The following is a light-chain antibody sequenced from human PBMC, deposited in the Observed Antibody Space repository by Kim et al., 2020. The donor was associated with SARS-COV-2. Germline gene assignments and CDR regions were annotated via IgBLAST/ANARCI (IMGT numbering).Light chain of an antibody. Sequence: QSVLTQPPSVSAAPGQKVTISCSGSSSNIGNNYVSWYQQLPGTAPKLLIYDNNKRPSGIPDRFSGSKSGTSATLGITGLQTGDEADYYCGTWDSSLSAVVFGGGTPADRP. J-gene: IGLJ2*01. CDR3: GTWDSSLSAVV. V-gene: IGLV1-51*01. CDR2: DNN. CDR1: SSNIGNNY.